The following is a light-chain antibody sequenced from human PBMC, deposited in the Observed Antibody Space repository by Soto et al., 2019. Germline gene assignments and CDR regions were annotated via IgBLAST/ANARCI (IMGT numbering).Light chain of an antibody. CDR3: QSYDSNLSGSL. J-gene: IGLJ2*01. CDR1: SSDVGGYNY. Sequence: QSPLTQPRSVSGSPGQSVTISCTGTSSDVGGYNYVSWYQQHPGKAPKLMIYDVSKRPSGVPDRFSGSKSGNTASLTISGLQAEDEADYYCQSYDSNLSGSLFGGGTKLTVL. V-gene: IGLV2-11*01. CDR2: DVS.